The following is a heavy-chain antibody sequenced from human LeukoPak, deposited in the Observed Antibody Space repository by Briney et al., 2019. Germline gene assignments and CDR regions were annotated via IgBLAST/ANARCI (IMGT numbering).Heavy chain of an antibody. CDR3: ARQGGLGSYAAGSWFDP. D-gene: IGHD1-26*01. V-gene: IGHV3-33*08. CDR1: GFTFSDYY. J-gene: IGHJ5*02. CDR2: IWYEGTNI. Sequence: PGGSLRLSCAASGFTFSDYYMSWIRQAPGKGLEWVAVIWYEGTNIYYADSVKGRFTISRDNSKNTLYLQMNSLRVEDTAVYYCARQGGLGSYAAGSWFDPWGQGTLVTVSS.